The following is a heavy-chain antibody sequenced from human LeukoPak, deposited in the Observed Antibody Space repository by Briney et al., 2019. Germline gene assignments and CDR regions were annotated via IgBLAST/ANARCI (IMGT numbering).Heavy chain of an antibody. J-gene: IGHJ4*02. CDR2: ISGYNGDT. Sequence: ASVKVSCKASGYTFTAYGISWVRQAPGQGLEWMGWISGYNGDTKYAQRFEGRVTMTTDTSTTTAFMDLRSLRSDDTADYFCATSTGGYSDLYFHYWGQGTLVSVSS. D-gene: IGHD3-22*01. CDR1: GYTFTAYG. CDR3: ATSTGGYSDLYFHY. V-gene: IGHV1-18*01.